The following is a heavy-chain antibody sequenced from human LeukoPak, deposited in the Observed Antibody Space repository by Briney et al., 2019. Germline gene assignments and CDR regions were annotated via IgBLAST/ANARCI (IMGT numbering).Heavy chain of an antibody. J-gene: IGHJ4*02. CDR1: GFTFSNYA. D-gene: IGHD3-9*01. CDR3: SKWGDYDVLTGYYDPDF. CDR2: IVGSGGST. Sequence: GASLRLSCAASGFTFSNYAMSWVRQAPGKGLEWVSAIVGSGGSTYYADSVKGRFSISRDNSKNTLFLQMNSLRVEDTALYYCSKWGDYDVLTGYYDPDFWGQGTLVTVSS. V-gene: IGHV3-23*01.